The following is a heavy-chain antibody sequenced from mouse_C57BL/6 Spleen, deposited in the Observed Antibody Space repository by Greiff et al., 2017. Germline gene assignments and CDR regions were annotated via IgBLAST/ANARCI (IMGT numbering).Heavy chain of an antibody. Sequence: VKLMESGAELARPGASVKLSCKASGYTFTSYGISWVKQRTGQGLEWIGEIYPRSGNTYYNEKFKGKATLTADKSSSTAYMELRSLTSEDSAVYFCARRGDGVYAMDYWGQGTSVTVSS. D-gene: IGHD3-3*01. CDR3: ARRGDGVYAMDY. V-gene: IGHV1-81*01. CDR2: IYPRSGNT. J-gene: IGHJ4*01. CDR1: GYTFTSYG.